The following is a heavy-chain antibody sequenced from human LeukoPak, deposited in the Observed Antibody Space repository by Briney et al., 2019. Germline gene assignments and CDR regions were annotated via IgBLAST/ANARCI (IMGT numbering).Heavy chain of an antibody. Sequence: GGSLRLSCAASGFTFSCYAMSWVRQAPGKGLEWVSTISGSGGDTYYADSVKGRFTISRDNSKNTLYLQLNSLRAEDTAVYYCAKKSSRYSSDPFVYWGQGTLVTVSS. CDR1: GFTFSCYA. D-gene: IGHD5-18*01. V-gene: IGHV3-23*01. CDR3: AKKSSRYSSDPFVY. J-gene: IGHJ4*02. CDR2: ISGSGGDT.